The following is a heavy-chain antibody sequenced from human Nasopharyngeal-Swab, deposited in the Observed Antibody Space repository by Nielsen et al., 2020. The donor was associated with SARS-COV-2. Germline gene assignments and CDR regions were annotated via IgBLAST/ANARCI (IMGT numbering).Heavy chain of an antibody. CDR2: IVVGSGNT. J-gene: IGHJ3*02. V-gene: IGHV1-58*01. D-gene: IGHD3-22*01. Sequence: LRQAPGQRLEWIGWIVVGSGNTNYAQKFQERVTITRDMSTSTAYMELSSLRSEDTAVYYCATDSSGYHDAFDIWGQGTMVTVSS. CDR3: ATDSSGYHDAFDI.